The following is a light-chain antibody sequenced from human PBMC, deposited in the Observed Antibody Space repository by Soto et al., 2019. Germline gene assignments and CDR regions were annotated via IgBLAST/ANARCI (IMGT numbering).Light chain of an antibody. CDR2: EVS. J-gene: IGLJ1*01. Sequence: QSVLTQPASVSGSPGQSITISCTGTNSDVGGYNYVSWYQQHPGKAPELMIYEVSHRPSGVSNRFSGSKSDNTASLTISGLQAEDEADYYCSSYTSISLYVFGTGTKVTV. CDR3: SSYTSISLYV. CDR1: NSDVGGYNY. V-gene: IGLV2-14*01.